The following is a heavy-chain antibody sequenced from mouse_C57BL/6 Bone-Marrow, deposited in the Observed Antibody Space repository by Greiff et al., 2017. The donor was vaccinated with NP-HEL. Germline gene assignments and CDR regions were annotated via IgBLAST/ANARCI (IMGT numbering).Heavy chain of an antibody. Sequence: EVKGVVSWGDLVKPGGSLKLSCAVSGFTFSCYGMSWVRQTPDKRLSWVATISSGGSYTYYPDSVKGRFTISRDNAKNTLYLQMSSLKSEDTAMYYCARGILGFAYWGQGTLVTVSA. CDR1: GFTFSCYG. D-gene: IGHD4-1*01. CDR3: ARGILGFAY. V-gene: IGHV5-6*02. J-gene: IGHJ3*01. CDR2: ISSGGSYT.